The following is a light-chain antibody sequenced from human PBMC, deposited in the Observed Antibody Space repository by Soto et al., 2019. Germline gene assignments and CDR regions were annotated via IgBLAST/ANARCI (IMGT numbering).Light chain of an antibody. CDR2: DAS. CDR1: QAIINY. Sequence: DIPMTQSPSSLSASVGDRVTITCHASQAIINYLNWYQQKPGKTPNLLIYDASKLETGIPSRFSGSGSGTYFTFTISSLQPEDIATNYCQQYDNLPPYNFGQGTNLEIK. J-gene: IGKJ2*01. CDR3: QQYDNLPPYN. V-gene: IGKV1-33*01.